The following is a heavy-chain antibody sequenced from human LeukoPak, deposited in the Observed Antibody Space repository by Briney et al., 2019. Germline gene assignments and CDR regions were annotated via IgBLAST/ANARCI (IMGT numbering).Heavy chain of an antibody. CDR3: ARGGYSSGWYISYYYYYYMDV. CDR1: GYTFTGYY. J-gene: IGHJ6*03. CDR2: INPNSGGT. V-gene: IGHV1-2*02. D-gene: IGHD6-19*01. Sequence: ASVKVSCKASGYTFTGYYMHWVRQAPGQGLEWMGWINPNSGGTNYAQKFQGRVTMTRDTSISTAYMELSRLRSDDTAVYYCARGGYSSGWYISYYYYYYMDVWGKGTTVTVSS.